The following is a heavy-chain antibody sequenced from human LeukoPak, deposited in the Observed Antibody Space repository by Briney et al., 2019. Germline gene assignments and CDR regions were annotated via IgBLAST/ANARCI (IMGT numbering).Heavy chain of an antibody. CDR2: IYHSEST. CDR3: ARGALGGNPFDY. J-gene: IGHJ4*02. Sequence: SETLSLTCAVSGDSISSSNWWSWVRQPPGKGLEWIGEIYHSESTNYNPSLKSRVTISLDKSKNQFSLKLSSVTAADTAVYYCARGALGGNPFDYWGRGTLVTVSS. CDR1: GDSISSSNW. D-gene: IGHD4-23*01. V-gene: IGHV4-4*02.